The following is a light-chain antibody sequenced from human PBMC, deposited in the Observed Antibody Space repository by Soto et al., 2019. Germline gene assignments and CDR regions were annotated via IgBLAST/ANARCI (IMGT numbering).Light chain of an antibody. V-gene: IGLV2-14*01. Sequence: QSVLTQPASVSGSRGQSITISCTGTSSDVGGYNYVSWYQQHPGKAPKLMVYEVSNRPSTVSNRFSGSKSGNTASLTISGLQAEDEADYYCSSYTSSSTYVFGTGTKLTVL. CDR3: SSYTSSSTYV. CDR2: EVS. CDR1: SSDVGGYNY. J-gene: IGLJ1*01.